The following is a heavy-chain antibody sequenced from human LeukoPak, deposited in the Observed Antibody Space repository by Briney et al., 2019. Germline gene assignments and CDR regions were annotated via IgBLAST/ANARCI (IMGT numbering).Heavy chain of an antibody. V-gene: IGHV3-23*01. CDR2: TSGNGAKT. Sequence: GGSLRLSCAASGFPFSSYAMSWVRQAPGKGLEWVSATSGNGAKTYYADSVKGRFTISRDNSRNTLYLQMNSLRAEDTAVYYCAKDSGWPFDYWGQGTLVTVSS. D-gene: IGHD6-19*01. J-gene: IGHJ4*02. CDR3: AKDSGWPFDY. CDR1: GFPFSSYA.